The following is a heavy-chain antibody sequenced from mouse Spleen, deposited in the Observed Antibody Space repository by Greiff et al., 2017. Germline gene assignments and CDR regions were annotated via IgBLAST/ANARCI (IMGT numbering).Heavy chain of an antibody. V-gene: IGHV1-82*01. CDR1: GYAFSSSW. CDR2: IYPGDGDT. J-gene: IGHJ4*01. D-gene: IGHD4-1*01. CDR3: ARSGFYSYAMDY. Sequence: QVQLQQSGPELVKPGASVKISCKASGYAFSSSWMNWVKQRPGKGLEWIGRIYPGDGDTNYNGKFKGKATLTADKSSSTAYMQLSSLTSEDSAVYFCARSGFYSYAMDYWGQGTSVTVSS.